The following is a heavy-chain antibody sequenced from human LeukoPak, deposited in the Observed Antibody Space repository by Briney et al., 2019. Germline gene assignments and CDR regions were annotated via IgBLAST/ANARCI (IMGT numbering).Heavy chain of an antibody. CDR2: IYWDDDK. V-gene: IGHV2-5*02. CDR3: AQRRDGYNRIY. D-gene: IGHD5-24*01. J-gene: IGHJ4*02. Sequence: SGPTLVKPTQTLTLTCTFSGFSLSTSGVGVGRIRQPPGKALEWLALIYWDDDKRYSPSLKSRLTITKDTSKNQVVLTMTNMDPVDTATYYCAQRRDGYNRIYWGQGTLVTVSS. CDR1: GFSLSTSGVG.